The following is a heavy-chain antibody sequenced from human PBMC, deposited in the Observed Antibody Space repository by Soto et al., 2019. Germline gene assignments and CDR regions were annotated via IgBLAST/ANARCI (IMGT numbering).Heavy chain of an antibody. CDR3: AAGSGKDYYYGMDV. V-gene: IGHV1-58*01. Sequence: ASVKGSCKGSGFTFSRSAVQWVRQARGQRLEWIGWIVVGSGNTNYAQKFQERVTITRDMSTSTAYMELSSLRSEDTAVYYCAAGSGKDYYYGMDVWGQGTTVTGSS. CDR1: GFTFSRSA. CDR2: IVVGSGNT. J-gene: IGHJ6*02. D-gene: IGHD3-10*01.